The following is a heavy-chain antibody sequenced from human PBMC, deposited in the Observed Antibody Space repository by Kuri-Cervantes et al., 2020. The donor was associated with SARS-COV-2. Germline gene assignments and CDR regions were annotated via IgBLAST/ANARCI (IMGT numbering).Heavy chain of an antibody. CDR2: MNPNSGNT. CDR3: AKDYTAMAFYYFDY. V-gene: IGHV1-8*01. CDR1: GYTFTSYD. J-gene: IGHJ4*02. D-gene: IGHD5-18*01. Sequence: ASVKVSCKASGYTFTSYDINWVRQATGQGLEWMGWMNPNSGNTGYAQKFQGRVTMTRNTSISTAYMELSSPRSEDTALYYCAKDYTAMAFYYFDYWGQGTLVTVSS.